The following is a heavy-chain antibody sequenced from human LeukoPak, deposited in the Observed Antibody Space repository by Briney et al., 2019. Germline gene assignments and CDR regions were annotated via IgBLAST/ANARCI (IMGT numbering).Heavy chain of an antibody. CDR1: GFIFNNYG. Sequence: GGSLRLSCAASGFIFNNYGLIWVRQAPGKGLQWVSAISNDGGGTTYADFVKGRFTISRDNSKNTLFLQMNSLRAEDTALYYCAKGSSGYFADLWGQGTLVTVSS. D-gene: IGHD3-22*01. CDR3: AKGSSGYFADL. J-gene: IGHJ5*02. V-gene: IGHV3-23*01. CDR2: ISNDGGGT.